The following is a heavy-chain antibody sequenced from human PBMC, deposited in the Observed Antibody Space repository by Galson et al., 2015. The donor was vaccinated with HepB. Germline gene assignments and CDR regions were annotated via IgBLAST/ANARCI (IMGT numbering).Heavy chain of an antibody. J-gene: IGHJ4*02. CDR3: ARGTVLDTGYASFDY. D-gene: IGHD5-12*01. V-gene: IGHV4-39*07. CDR1: GGSISSSSYY. CDR2: IIHSGST. Sequence: QVQLQESGPGLVKPSETLSLTCTVSGGSISSSSYYWGWIRQPPGKGLEWIGEIIHSGSTNYSPSLKSRIIISVDTSRTQFSLKLGSVTAADSGLYYCARGTVLDTGYASFDYWGQGTLVTVSS.